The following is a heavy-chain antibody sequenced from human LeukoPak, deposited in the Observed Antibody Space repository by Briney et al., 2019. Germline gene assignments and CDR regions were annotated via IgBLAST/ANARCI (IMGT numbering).Heavy chain of an antibody. D-gene: IGHD1-1*01. CDR1: GYTFTDYY. CDR3: AREGVRTTRGNAFDI. V-gene: IGHV1-46*01. Sequence: ASVKVSCKASGYTFTDYYMHWVRQAPGQGLEWMGIINPSGGSTSYAQKFQGRVTMTRDTSTSTVYMELSSLRSEDTAVYYCAREGVRTTRGNAFDIWGQGTMVTVSS. CDR2: INPSGGST. J-gene: IGHJ3*02.